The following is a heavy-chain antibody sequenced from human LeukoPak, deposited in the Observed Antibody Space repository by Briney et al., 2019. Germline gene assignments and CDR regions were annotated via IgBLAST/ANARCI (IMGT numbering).Heavy chain of an antibody. CDR1: GFTFSNAW. CDR2: IKRKTDGGAT. Sequence: GRSLRLSCAASGFTFSNAWMNWVRQAPGKGLEWVGRIKRKTDGGATDYAAPVKGRFTISRDDSKNTLYLHMNSLKTEDTGVYYCTSPPSPYYYYNMDVWGQGTTVTVSS. V-gene: IGHV3-15*01. J-gene: IGHJ6*02. CDR3: TSPPSPYYYYNMDV.